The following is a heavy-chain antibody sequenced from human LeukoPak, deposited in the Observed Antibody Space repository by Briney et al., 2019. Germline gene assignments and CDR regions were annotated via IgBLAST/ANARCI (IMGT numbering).Heavy chain of an antibody. V-gene: IGHV1-2*02. D-gene: IGHD3-22*01. J-gene: IGHJ4*02. CDR2: ISPNSGGT. CDR1: GYTFTGYY. Sequence: ASVKVSCKASGYTFTGYYMHWVRQAPGQGLEWKGWISPNSGGTNYAQKFRGRVTMTRDTSISTAYMELSRLRSDDTAVYYCARDKEGGYYDSSGYYPIKYYFDYWGQGTLVTVSS. CDR3: ARDKEGGYYDSSGYYPIKYYFDY.